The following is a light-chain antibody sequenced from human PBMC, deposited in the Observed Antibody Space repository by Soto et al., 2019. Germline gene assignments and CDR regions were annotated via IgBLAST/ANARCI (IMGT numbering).Light chain of an antibody. Sequence: EVVLTQSPATLSLSPGERATLSCRASQNVRTFLDWYQQKPGQAPRLLIYGASNRATGIPARFSGSGSGTDFTLTISSLEPEDVAVYYCHPHSHRPPWTFGQGTSV. J-gene: IGKJ1*01. CDR1: QNVRTF. CDR3: HPHSHRPPWT. CDR2: GAS. V-gene: IGKV3-11*01.